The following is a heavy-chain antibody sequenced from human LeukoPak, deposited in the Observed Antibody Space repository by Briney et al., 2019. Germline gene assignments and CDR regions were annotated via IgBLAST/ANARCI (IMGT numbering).Heavy chain of an antibody. CDR1: GVSITDFH. V-gene: IGHV4-4*08. J-gene: IGHJ4*02. Sequence: SETLSLTCTVAGVSITDFHWSWLRQSPGKGLEWIGWITNSGDANYNPSPESRRDISGDTSKSQLSLIVTSVTDAGTAVYYCARHVEHAAYFHHWGQGVLVTVSS. D-gene: IGHD1/OR15-1a*01. CDR3: ARHVEHAAYFHH. CDR2: ITNSGDA.